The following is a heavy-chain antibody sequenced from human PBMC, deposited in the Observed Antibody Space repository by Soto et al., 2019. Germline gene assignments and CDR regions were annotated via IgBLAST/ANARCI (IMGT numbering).Heavy chain of an antibody. CDR3: TTGWLVGYYYGMDV. Sequence: GGSLRLSCAASGFTFSSYGMHWVRQAPGKGLEWVGRIKSKTDGGTTDYAAPVKGRFTISRDDSKNTLYLQMNSLKTEDTAVYYCTTGWLVGYYYGMDVWGQGTTVTVSS. D-gene: IGHD6-19*01. CDR1: GFTFSSYG. CDR2: IKSKTDGGTT. V-gene: IGHV3-15*07. J-gene: IGHJ6*02.